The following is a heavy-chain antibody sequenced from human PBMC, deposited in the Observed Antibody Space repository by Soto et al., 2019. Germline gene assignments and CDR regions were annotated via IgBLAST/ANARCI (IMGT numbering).Heavy chain of an antibody. J-gene: IGHJ2*01. CDR3: ARAGKQLVPWYFDL. D-gene: IGHD6-6*01. CDR1: GYSISSGYY. V-gene: IGHV4-38-2*01. CDR2: IYHSGST. Sequence: PSETLSLTCAVSGYSISSGYYWGCIRQPPGKGLEWIGSIYHSGSTYYNPSLKSRVTISVDTSKNQFSLKLSSVTAADTAVYYCARAGKQLVPWYFDLWGRGTLVTVSS.